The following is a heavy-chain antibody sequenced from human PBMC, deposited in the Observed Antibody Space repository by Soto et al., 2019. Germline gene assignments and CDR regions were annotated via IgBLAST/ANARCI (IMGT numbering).Heavy chain of an antibody. D-gene: IGHD2-8*01. CDR2: IGGSVGAT. CDR3: TKDATAVNGVWDPFDM. CDR1: GFSFGSYT. V-gene: IGHV3-23*01. J-gene: IGHJ3*02. Sequence: GGSLRLSCAASGFSFGSYTMTWVRQAPGKGLEWVSSIGGSVGATYYADSVTGRFTISRDNSKNTVSLQMDSLRVEDTAVYYCTKDATAVNGVWDPFDMWGQGTEVTVSS.